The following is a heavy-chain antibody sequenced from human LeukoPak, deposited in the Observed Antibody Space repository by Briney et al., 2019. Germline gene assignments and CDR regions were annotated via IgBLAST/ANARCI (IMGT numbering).Heavy chain of an antibody. J-gene: IGHJ4*02. Sequence: GGSLRLSCAASGFSFSGYWMHWVRHAPGKGLVWVPRINEDGSFTSYADSVKGRFTVSRDNAKNTLYLQMNSLRAEDTAVYYCARDLVMVNTPGDDFDYWGRGTLVTVSS. CDR2: INEDGSFT. D-gene: IGHD2-21*01. CDR1: GFSFSGYW. V-gene: IGHV3-74*01. CDR3: ARDLVMVNTPGDDFDY.